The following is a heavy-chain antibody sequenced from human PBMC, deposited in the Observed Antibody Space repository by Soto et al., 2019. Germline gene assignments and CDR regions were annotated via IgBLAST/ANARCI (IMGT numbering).Heavy chain of an antibody. D-gene: IGHD3-3*01. CDR3: ARERYYDFWSGYYSHPSFDY. V-gene: IGHV1-8*01. CDR1: GYTFTSYD. CDR2: MNPNSGNT. J-gene: IGHJ4*02. Sequence: ASGKVSCKASGYTFTSYDINWARQATGQGLEWMGWMNPNSGNTGYAQKFQGRVTMTRNTSISTAYMELSSLRSEDTAVYYCARERYYDFWSGYYSHPSFDYWGQGTLVTVSS.